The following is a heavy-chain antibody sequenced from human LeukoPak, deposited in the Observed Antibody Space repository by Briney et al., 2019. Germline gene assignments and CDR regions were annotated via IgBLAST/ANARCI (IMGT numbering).Heavy chain of an antibody. J-gene: IGHJ6*02. V-gene: IGHV3-7*03. CDR1: GFTFSSYW. Sequence: GALRLSCAASGFTFSSYWMNWARQAPGKGLGWVASINHNGNVNYYVDSVKGRFTISRDNAKNSLYLQMSNLRAEDTAVYFCARGGGLDVWGQGATVTVSS. CDR2: INHNGNVN. D-gene: IGHD3-16*01. CDR3: ARGGGLDV.